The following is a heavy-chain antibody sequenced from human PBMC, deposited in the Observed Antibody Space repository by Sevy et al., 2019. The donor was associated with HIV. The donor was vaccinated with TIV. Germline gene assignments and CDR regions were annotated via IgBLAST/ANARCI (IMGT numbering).Heavy chain of an antibody. CDR3: ARNDYYYTIGGTGNFDY. J-gene: IGHJ4*02. CDR1: GFTFSSYA. D-gene: IGHD3-22*01. CDR2: VSDSGGAT. V-gene: IGHV3-23*01. Sequence: GGSLRLSCGASGFTFSSYAMSWVRQAPGKGLEWVSTVSDSGGATYYADSVKGRFTISRDNSKNTLFLQMSSLRAEDAATYFCARNDYYYTIGGTGNFDYWGQGTLVTVSS.